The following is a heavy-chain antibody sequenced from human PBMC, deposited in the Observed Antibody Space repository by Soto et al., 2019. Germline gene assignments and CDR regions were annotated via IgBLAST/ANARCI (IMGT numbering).Heavy chain of an antibody. CDR1: GGSISRYY. CDR3: ARENSRWFDP. J-gene: IGHJ5*02. CDR2: IFYSGTT. Sequence: PSETLSLTCTVSGGSISRYYWSWIRQPPGKGLEWIGYIFYSGTTSYNPSLKSRLTISIDTSKSQLSLKLTSVTAADTAVYYCARENSRWFDPWGQGTLVTVSS. V-gene: IGHV4-59*01.